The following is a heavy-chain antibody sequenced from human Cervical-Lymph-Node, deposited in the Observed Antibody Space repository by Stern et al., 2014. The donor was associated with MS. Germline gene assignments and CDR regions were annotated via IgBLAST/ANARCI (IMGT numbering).Heavy chain of an antibody. D-gene: IGHD2-2*01. V-gene: IGHV4-59*01. CDR2: IFYSGST. J-gene: IGHJ3*01. Sequence: QVQLVESGPGLVKPSETLSLTCTVSGDSISKSYWNWIRQPPGKGLEWIGYIFYSGSTNYNPSLKSRVTISLDTSKNQFSLRLSSVTAADTAIYYCARDPPRPAPRLDV. CDR3: ARDPPRPAPRLDV. CDR1: GDSISKSY.